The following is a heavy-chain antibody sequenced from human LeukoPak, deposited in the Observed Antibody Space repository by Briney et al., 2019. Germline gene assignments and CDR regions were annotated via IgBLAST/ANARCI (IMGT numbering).Heavy chain of an antibody. V-gene: IGHV4-39*07. CDR2: IYYSGST. CDR1: GGSISSSSYY. Sequence: SETLSLTCTVSGGSISSSSYYWGWIRQPPGKGLEWIGSIYYSGSTYYNPSLKSRVTISVDTSKNQFSLKLSSVTAADTAVYYCARGPLRDYDSSGSFDYWGQGTLVTVSS. D-gene: IGHD3-22*01. CDR3: ARGPLRDYDSSGSFDY. J-gene: IGHJ4*02.